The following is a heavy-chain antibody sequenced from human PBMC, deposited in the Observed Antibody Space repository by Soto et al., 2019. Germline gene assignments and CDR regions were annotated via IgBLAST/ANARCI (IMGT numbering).Heavy chain of an antibody. CDR1: GFSFSSLA. V-gene: IGHV3-23*01. CDR3: AKDQTDVTLFDY. CDR2: ISGRGVDT. Sequence: LRLSCAASGFSFSSLAMSWVCQAPGKGLEWVSSISGRGVDTLYADSVKGRFTISRDNSRNTLYLQVNSLRAEDTAVYYCAKDQTDVTLFDYWGQGTLVTVSS. J-gene: IGHJ4*02. D-gene: IGHD2-21*02.